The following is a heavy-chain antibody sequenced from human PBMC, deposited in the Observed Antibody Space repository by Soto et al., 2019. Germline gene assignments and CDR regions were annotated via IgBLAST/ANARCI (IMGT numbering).Heavy chain of an antibody. CDR1: GGTFSSYT. D-gene: IGHD6-13*01. CDR3: GRAVEGWSEQKLEATNWFDP. Sequence: QVQLVQSGAEVKKPGSSVKVSCKASGGTFSSYTISWVRQAPGQGLEWMGRIIPILGIANYAQKCQGRVTITAEKATSPAYMELSSRRSEDTAVLYRGRAVEGWSEQKLEATNWFDPWGQGPLVTVSS. J-gene: IGHJ5*02. CDR2: IIPILGIA. V-gene: IGHV1-69*02.